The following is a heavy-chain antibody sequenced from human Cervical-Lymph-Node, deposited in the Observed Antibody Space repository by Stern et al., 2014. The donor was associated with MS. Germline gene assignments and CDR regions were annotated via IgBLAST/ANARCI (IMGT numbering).Heavy chain of an antibody. CDR1: GFSFSTYA. J-gene: IGHJ4*02. D-gene: IGHD3-10*01. V-gene: IGHV3-30-3*01. CDR3: ARGGRGVGLEY. Sequence: VKLVESGGGVVQPGRSLSLSCVASGFSFSTYAMHWVRQAPGKGLEWVAFVSYDGTQRNSTDSVKARFTISRDNSKNTLYLHMQSLRDEDTAVYFCARGGRGVGLEYWGQGALVTVSS. CDR2: VSYDGTQR.